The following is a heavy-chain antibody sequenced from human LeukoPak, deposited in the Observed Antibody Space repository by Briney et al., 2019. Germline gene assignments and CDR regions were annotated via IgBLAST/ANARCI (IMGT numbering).Heavy chain of an antibody. D-gene: IGHD3-16*02. Sequence: GGSLRLSCAASGFTFSSYSMNWVRQAPGKGLEWVSYISSSSSTIYYADSVKGRFTISRDNAKNSLYLQMNSLRAEDTAVYYCASSYRPNLAQFDYWGQGILVTVSS. CDR3: ASSYRPNLAQFDY. J-gene: IGHJ4*02. CDR2: ISSSSSTI. CDR1: GFTFSSYS. V-gene: IGHV3-48*01.